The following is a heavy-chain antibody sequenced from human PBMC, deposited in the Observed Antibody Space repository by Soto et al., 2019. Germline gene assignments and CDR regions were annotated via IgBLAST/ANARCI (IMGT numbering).Heavy chain of an antibody. V-gene: IGHV4-30-4*02. J-gene: IGHJ4*02. Sequence: SETLSLTCTVSGGSIRSGDYYWSWILQPPEKGLESIGYIYYSGSTYYNPSLKSRVTISVDTSKNQFSLKLSSVTAADTAVYYCARAPHYDYVWGSYRHHFDYWGQGTLVTVSS. D-gene: IGHD3-16*02. CDR2: IYYSGST. CDR1: GGSIRSGDYY. CDR3: ARAPHYDYVWGSYRHHFDY.